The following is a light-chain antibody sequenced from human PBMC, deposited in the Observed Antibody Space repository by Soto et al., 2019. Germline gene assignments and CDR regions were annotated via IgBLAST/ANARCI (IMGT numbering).Light chain of an antibody. CDR2: ASS. CDR1: QNVATN. CDR3: QQYYHWALS. Sequence: VMTQSPANLSVSLGDGVTLFCRASQNVATNLAWYQLKPGQAPRLLIHASSTMAAGIPGTFSGSGSGTEFSLTISRLQSEDSAVYYCQQYYHWALSFGGGTKVEIK. J-gene: IGKJ4*01. V-gene: IGKV3D-15*01.